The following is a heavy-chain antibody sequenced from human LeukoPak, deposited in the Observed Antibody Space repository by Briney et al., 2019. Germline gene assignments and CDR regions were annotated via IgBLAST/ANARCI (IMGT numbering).Heavy chain of an antibody. CDR3: ARNQDIVVVPAAIRYNWFDP. CDR2: IYTSGST. V-gene: IGHV4-4*07. Sequence: SETLSLTCTVSGGSISSYYWSWIRQPAGKGLEWIGRIYTSGSTNYNPSLKSRVTMSVDTSKNQFSLRLSSVTAADTAVYYCARNQDIVVVPAAIRYNWFDPWGQGTLVTVSS. D-gene: IGHD2-2*01. CDR1: GGSISSYY. J-gene: IGHJ5*02.